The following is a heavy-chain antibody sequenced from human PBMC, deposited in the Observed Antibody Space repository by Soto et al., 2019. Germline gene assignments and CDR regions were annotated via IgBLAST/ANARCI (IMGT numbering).Heavy chain of an antibody. Sequence: QVQLVESGGGVVQPGRSLRLSCAASGFTFSTHAMHWVRQAPGKGLECVAIVSCDGSNKYYADSVKGRFTISRDNCKNTLYLQMSGLTPEGTAFSYCRGGDSAITSAGGGRVDRWGQGSLVTVSS. CDR1: GFTFSTHA. CDR3: RGGDSAITSAGGGRVDR. CDR2: VSCDGSNK. J-gene: IGHJ4*02. D-gene: IGHD6-13*01. V-gene: IGHV3-30-3*01.